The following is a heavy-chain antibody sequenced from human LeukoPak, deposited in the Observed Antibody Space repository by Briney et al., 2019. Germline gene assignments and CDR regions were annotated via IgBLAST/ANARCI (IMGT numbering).Heavy chain of an antibody. CDR3: AIVYYDNSGSPSWYFHL. CDR1: GYTVTNYD. CDR2: RNPNSGNT. D-gene: IGHD3-22*01. Sequence: ASVKVSCKTSGYTVTNYDINWVRQATGQGLEWMGWRNPNSGNTGYTQKFQGRVSMARDTSISTAYMELSSLRSEDTAVYYCAIVYYDNSGSPSWYFHLWGRGTLDTVSS. J-gene: IGHJ2*01. V-gene: IGHV1-8*01.